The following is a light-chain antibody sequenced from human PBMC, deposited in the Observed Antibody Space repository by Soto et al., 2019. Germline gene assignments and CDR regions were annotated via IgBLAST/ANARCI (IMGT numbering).Light chain of an antibody. Sequence: EIVLTQSPGTLSLSPGERATLSCRASQSVSSSYLAWYQQKPGQAPRLLIYGASSRATGIPDRFSGSGSGTDFNLTISGLQTEYLAVYYCQQYGSSTITFGQGTRLEIK. CDR2: GAS. CDR1: QSVSSSY. J-gene: IGKJ5*01. V-gene: IGKV3-20*01. CDR3: QQYGSSTIT.